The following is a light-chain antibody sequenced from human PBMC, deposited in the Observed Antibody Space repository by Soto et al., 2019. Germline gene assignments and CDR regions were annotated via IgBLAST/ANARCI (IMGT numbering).Light chain of an antibody. V-gene: IGKV3-20*01. CDR2: GAS. J-gene: IGKJ1*01. CDR3: QQYGSSPLT. Sequence: ETVLTQSPATLSLSPGESATLSCRASQSVTTYLAWYQQKPGQAPRLLIYGASSRATGIPDRLSGSGSGTDFTLTISRLEPEDFAVYYCQQYGSSPLTFGQGTKVDIK. CDR1: QSVTTY.